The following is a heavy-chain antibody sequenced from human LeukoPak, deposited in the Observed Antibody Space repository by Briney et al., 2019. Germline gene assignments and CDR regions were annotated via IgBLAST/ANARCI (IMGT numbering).Heavy chain of an antibody. V-gene: IGHV3-7*01. CDR1: GFTFSASW. Sequence: GGSLRLSCAASGFTFSASWMNWARQAPGKGLEWVGNIKRDGTETYYADSVKGRFTITRDNAENSLYLQMHSLRAEDTAMYFCEGGVGTTCGRGTLVTVSS. D-gene: IGHD1-26*01. CDR2: IKRDGTET. CDR3: EGGVGTT. J-gene: IGHJ5*02.